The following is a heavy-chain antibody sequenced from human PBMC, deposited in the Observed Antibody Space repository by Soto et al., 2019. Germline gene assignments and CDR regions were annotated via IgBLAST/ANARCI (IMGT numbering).Heavy chain of an antibody. CDR3: ARDISGNVYYYGMDV. J-gene: IGHJ6*02. Sequence: GGSLRLSCAASGFTFSSYSMNWVRQAPGKGLEWVSSISSSSSYIYYADSVKGRFTISRDNAKNSLYLQMNSLRAEDTAAYYCARDISGNVYYYGMDVWGQGTTVTVSS. CDR2: ISSSSSYI. V-gene: IGHV3-21*01. D-gene: IGHD2-15*01. CDR1: GFTFSSYS.